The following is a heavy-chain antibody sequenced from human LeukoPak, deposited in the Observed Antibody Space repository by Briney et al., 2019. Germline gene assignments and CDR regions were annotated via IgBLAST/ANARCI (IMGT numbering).Heavy chain of an antibody. D-gene: IGHD5/OR15-5a*01. Sequence: SETLSLTCSVSGGSISNFYWSWIRQPPGKGLEWIGYIYYTGTTKYNPSLKSRVTISGDTSKNQFSLKLRSVTAADTAVYYCARSTPYDMDVWGQGTTVTVSS. CDR2: IYYTGTT. CDR1: GGSISNFY. V-gene: IGHV4-59*01. J-gene: IGHJ6*02. CDR3: ARSTPYDMDV.